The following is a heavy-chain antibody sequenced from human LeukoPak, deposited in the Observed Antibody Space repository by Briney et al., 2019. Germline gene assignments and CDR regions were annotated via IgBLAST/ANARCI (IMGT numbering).Heavy chain of an antibody. J-gene: IGHJ3*02. CDR2: TRKKANSYST. CDR1: GFTFSDYY. CDR3: ARTNPGDAFDI. Sequence: GGSLRLSCAASGFTFSDYYMDWVSQAPGKGLEWVGRTRKKANSYSTDYAASVKGRFTSSRDDSENSLYLQMNSLKTEDTAVYYCARTNPGDAFDIWGQGTVVTVSS. V-gene: IGHV3-72*01.